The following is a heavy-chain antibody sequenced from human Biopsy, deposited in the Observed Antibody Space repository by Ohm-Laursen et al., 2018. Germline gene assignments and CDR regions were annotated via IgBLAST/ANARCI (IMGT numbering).Heavy chain of an antibody. J-gene: IGHJ1*01. CDR3: AKGQDLRGGAEYFQH. D-gene: IGHD2-15*01. CDR1: GYTFTGQY. V-gene: IGHV1-2*02. CDR2: INPHSGTT. Sequence: ATVKISCKASGYTFTGQYLHWVRQAPGQGLEWVGWINPHSGTTKFAQDFQGRVTMTRDTSITTAYMELRRLRSDDTAVYYCAKGQDLRGGAEYFQHWGQGALVTVSS.